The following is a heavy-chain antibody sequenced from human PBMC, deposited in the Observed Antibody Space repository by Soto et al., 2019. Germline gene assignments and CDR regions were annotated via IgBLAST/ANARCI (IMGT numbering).Heavy chain of an antibody. CDR1: GFTFNDYY. D-gene: IGHD4-17*01. J-gene: IGHJ4*02. CDR2: ISSSSGYT. CDR3: ARGGTTVTDF. V-gene: IGHV3-11*06. Sequence: QVQLVESGGGLVKPGGSLRLSCVASGFTFNDYYMSWIRQAPGKGLEWVSYISSSSGYTNYADSVKGRFTISGDNARNSLYLQMNRLRAEDTAVYFCARGGTTVTDFWGQGTLVTVSS.